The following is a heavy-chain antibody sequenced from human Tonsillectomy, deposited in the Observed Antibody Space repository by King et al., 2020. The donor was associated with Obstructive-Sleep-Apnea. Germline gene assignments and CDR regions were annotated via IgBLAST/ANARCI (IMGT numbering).Heavy chain of an antibody. J-gene: IGHJ5*02. CDR1: GYTFDHYD. V-gene: IGHV1-8*01. Sequence: VQLVESGAEVKKPGASVRVSCKASGYTFDHYDINWVRQAAGQGLEWMGWMNPKSGNTAYAQEFEGRVTMTWNTSTTTASMDLSSLKSEDTAFYYCARGRWLQSKGGRFDPWGQGTLVTVSS. CDR2: MNPKSGNT. CDR3: ARGRWLQSKGGRFDP. D-gene: IGHD5-24*01.